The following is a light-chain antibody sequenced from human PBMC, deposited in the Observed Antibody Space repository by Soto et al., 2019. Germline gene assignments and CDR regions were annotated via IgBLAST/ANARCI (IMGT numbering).Light chain of an antibody. CDR3: QQYNNWPIT. CDR1: QSGSSN. Sequence: EIVMTQSPATLSVSPGERDTLSCRASQSGSSNLAWYQQKPGQAPRLLIYGASTRATGIPARFSGSGSGTEVTPTISRLQSEDFVVYYCQQYNNWPITFGQGTRVES. J-gene: IGKJ5*01. V-gene: IGKV3-15*01. CDR2: GAS.